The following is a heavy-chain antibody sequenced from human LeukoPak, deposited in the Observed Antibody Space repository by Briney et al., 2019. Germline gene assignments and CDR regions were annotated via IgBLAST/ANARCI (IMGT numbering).Heavy chain of an antibody. D-gene: IGHD3-10*01. V-gene: IGHV3-7*04. J-gene: IGHJ4*02. Sequence: GGSLRLSCAASGFTFSSYWMSWVRQAPGKGLEWVANIKQDGSEKNYVDSVKGRSTISRDNAKNSLYLQMNSLRAEDTAVYYCARTYFYGSGSYLYWGQGTLVTVSS. CDR1: GFTFSSYW. CDR2: IKQDGSEK. CDR3: ARTYFYGSGSYLY.